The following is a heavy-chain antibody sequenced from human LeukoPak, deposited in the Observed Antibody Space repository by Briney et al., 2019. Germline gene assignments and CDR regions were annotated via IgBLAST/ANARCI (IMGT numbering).Heavy chain of an antibody. CDR1: RFTFSSYT. CDR2: ISTSSGYI. Sequence: GGSLRLSCAASRFTFSSYTMKWVRQAPGKGLEWVSSISTSSGYIYYADSVKGRFTISRDNAKNSLYLQMNGLRAEDTAVYYCATENYGEPRYWGQGTLVTVSS. J-gene: IGHJ4*02. D-gene: IGHD3-10*01. CDR3: ATENYGEPRY. V-gene: IGHV3-21*01.